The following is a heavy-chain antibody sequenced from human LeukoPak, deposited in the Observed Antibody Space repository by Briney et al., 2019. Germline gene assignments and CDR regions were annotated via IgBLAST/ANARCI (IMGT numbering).Heavy chain of an antibody. V-gene: IGHV4-30-2*01. CDR2: IYRSGST. D-gene: IGHD2/OR15-2a*01. CDR1: GGSISSGGYY. Sequence: PSETLSLTCTVSGGSISSGGYYWSWIRQPPGKGLEWIGYIYRSGSTYYNPSLKSRVTISVDRSKNQFSLKLSSVTAADTAVYYCARARNMDAFDIWGQGTMVTVSS. J-gene: IGHJ3*02. CDR3: ARARNMDAFDI.